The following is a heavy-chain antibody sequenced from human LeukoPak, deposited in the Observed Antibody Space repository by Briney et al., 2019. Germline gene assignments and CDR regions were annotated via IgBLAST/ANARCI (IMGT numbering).Heavy chain of an antibody. J-gene: IGHJ3*02. Sequence: ASVKVSCKASGGTFSSYAISWVRQAPGQGLGWMGRIIPIFGTANYAQKFQGRVTITTDESTSTAYMELSSLRSEDTAVYYCARAHDYGDYVSPYDAFDIWGQGTMVTVSS. D-gene: IGHD4-17*01. CDR3: ARAHDYGDYVSPYDAFDI. V-gene: IGHV1-69*05. CDR2: IIPIFGTA. CDR1: GGTFSSYA.